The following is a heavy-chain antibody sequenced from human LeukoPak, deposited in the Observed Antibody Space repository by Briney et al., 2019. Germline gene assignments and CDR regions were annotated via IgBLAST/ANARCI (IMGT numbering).Heavy chain of an antibody. CDR1: GFTFSSYG. CDR2: ISYDGSNK. D-gene: IGHD6-19*01. CDR3: AKDGGAVAGLDY. V-gene: IGHV3-30*18. J-gene: IGHJ4*02. Sequence: PGGSLRLSCAASGFTFSSYGMHWVRQAPGKGLEWVAVISYDGSNKYYADSVKGRFTISRDNSKNTLYLQMNSLRAEDTAVYYCAKDGGAVAGLDYWGQGTLVTVSS.